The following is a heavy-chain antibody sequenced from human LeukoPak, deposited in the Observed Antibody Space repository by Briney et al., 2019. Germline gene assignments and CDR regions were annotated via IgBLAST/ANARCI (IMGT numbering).Heavy chain of an antibody. J-gene: IGHJ6*02. CDR2: IYTSGST. CDR3: ASTHSAYDSSGYHYGMDV. D-gene: IGHD3-22*01. V-gene: IGHV4-4*07. Sequence: SETLSLTCTVSGGSISSYYWSWIRQPAGKGLEWIGRIYTSGSTNYNPSLKSQVTMSVDTSKNQFSLKLSSVTAADTAVYYCASTHSAYDSSGYHYGMDVWGQGTTVTVSS. CDR1: GGSISSYY.